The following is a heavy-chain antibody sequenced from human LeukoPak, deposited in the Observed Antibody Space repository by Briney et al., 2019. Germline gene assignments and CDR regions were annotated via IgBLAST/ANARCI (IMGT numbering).Heavy chain of an antibody. V-gene: IGHV3-7*01. Sequence: PGGSLRLSCAASGFTFSSYWMSWVRQAPGKGLEWVANINQDGSEKNYVDSVKGRFTISRDNAKNTLYLQMNSLRAEDTAVYYCARDYASVPAAVWGNWFDPWGQGTLVTVSS. CDR1: GFTFSSYW. CDR2: INQDGSEK. J-gene: IGHJ5*02. D-gene: IGHD2-2*01. CDR3: ARDYASVPAAVWGNWFDP.